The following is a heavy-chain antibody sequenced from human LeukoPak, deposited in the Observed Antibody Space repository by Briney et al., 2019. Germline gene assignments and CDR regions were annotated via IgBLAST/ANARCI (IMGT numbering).Heavy chain of an antibody. Sequence: KPSETLSLTCTVSGGSISSGGYYWSWIRQHPGKGLEWIGYIYYSGSTYYNPSLKSRVTISVDTSKNQFSLKLSSVTAADTAVYYCARAWTTVTSYYFDYWGQGTLVTVSS. J-gene: IGHJ4*02. V-gene: IGHV4-31*03. CDR3: ARAWTTVTSYYFDY. CDR1: GGSISSGGYY. D-gene: IGHD4-17*01. CDR2: IYYSGST.